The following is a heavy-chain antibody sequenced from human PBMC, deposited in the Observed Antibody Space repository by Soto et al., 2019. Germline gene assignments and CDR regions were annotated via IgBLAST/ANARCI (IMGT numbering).Heavy chain of an antibody. Sequence: QVQLVESGGGVVQPGRSLTIFCTASGFTFKHNAMHWIRQAPAKGLEWVADISYDGSTKHYADSVKGRFTISRDNSKNTLSLQMSALKGEDTATYYCAREGIAESGPNYYDFWGQGTLVAVSS. V-gene: IGHV3-30-3*01. CDR3: AREGIAESGPNYYDF. CDR1: GFTFKHNA. J-gene: IGHJ4*02. D-gene: IGHD6-13*01. CDR2: ISYDGSTK.